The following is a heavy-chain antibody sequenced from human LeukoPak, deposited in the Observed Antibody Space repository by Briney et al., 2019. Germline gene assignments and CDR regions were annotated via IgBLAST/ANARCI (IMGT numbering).Heavy chain of an antibody. CDR2: INPNSGGT. D-gene: IGHD3-22*01. CDR1: GYTFTGYY. Sequence: ASVKVSCKASGYTFTGYYMHWVRQAPGQGLEWMGRINPNSGGTNYAQKFQGRVTMTRDTSISTAYMELSRLRSDDTAVYYCASLRDSSGYCTLEDYWGQGTLVTVSS. CDR3: ASLRDSSGYCTLEDY. J-gene: IGHJ4*02. V-gene: IGHV1-2*06.